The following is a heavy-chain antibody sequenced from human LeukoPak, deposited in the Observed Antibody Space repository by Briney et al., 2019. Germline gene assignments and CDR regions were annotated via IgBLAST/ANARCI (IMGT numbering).Heavy chain of an antibody. CDR1: GFTFSSYG. J-gene: IGHJ6*02. CDR3: ARAVGGSGYYYGMDV. Sequence: GRSLRLSCAASGFTFSSYGMHWVRQAPGKGLEWVANIKEDGSEKSYVDSVKGRFTISRDNAKNSMYLQMNSLRAEDTAVYYCARAVGGSGYYYGMDVWGQGTTVTVSS. D-gene: IGHD2-15*01. V-gene: IGHV3-7*01. CDR2: IKEDGSEK.